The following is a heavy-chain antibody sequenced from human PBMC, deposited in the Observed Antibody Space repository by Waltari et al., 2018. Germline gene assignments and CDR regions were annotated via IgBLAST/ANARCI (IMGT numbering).Heavy chain of an antibody. D-gene: IGHD1-26*01. CDR3: ARDPGPIVGAPDL. J-gene: IGHJ5*02. V-gene: IGHV1-2*02. CDR1: GYTFTDYH. Sequence: QEQLVQSGSEVKKPGASVRVSCQASGYTFTDYHLHWFRQTPGQGLEVMVCFNPKKGDSNSAEKFLGRVTMTRDTSINTVYLDLSGLRSDDTAVFFCARDPGPIVGAPDLWGQGTLVTVSS. CDR2: FNPKKGDS.